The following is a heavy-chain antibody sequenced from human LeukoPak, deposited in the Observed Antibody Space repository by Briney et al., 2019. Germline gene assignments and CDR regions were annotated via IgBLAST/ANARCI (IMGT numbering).Heavy chain of an antibody. J-gene: IGHJ6*02. CDR3: ARVRCSSAACNFAAMDV. D-gene: IGHD2-2*01. CDR1: GFTFSSYA. V-gene: IGHV3-30-3*01. Sequence: GGSRRLSCATSGFTFSSYAMHWVRQAPGKGLEWVAVVSYDGSNKFYADSVKGRFTISRDNSKNTLYLQMNSLRAEDTAVYFCARVRCSSAACNFAAMDVWGQGTTVTVSS. CDR2: VSYDGSNK.